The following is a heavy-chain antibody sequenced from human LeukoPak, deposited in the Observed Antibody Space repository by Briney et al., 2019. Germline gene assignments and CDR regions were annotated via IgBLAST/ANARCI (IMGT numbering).Heavy chain of an antibody. D-gene: IGHD5-18*01. Sequence: ASAKVSCKASGFTFTSYYMHWVRQATGQGLEWMGWMNPNSGNTGYAQKFQGRVTITRNTSISTAYMELSSLRSEDTAVYYCARGGYSYGFHWGQGTLVTVSS. CDR3: ARGGYSYGFH. CDR2: MNPNSGNT. J-gene: IGHJ4*02. CDR1: GFTFTSYY. V-gene: IGHV1-8*03.